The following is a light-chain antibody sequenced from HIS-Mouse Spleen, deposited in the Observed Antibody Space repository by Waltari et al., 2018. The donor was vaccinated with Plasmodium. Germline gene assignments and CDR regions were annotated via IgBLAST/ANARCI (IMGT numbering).Light chain of an antibody. CDR3: QQYNNWSFT. CDR1: QSVSSN. Sequence: EIVMTQSPATLSVSPGERASQSVSSNLAWYQQKPGQAPRLLIYGASTRATGLPARFSGSGSGTEFTLTISSLQSEDFAVYYCQQYNNWSFTFGPGTKVDIK. V-gene: IGKV3-15*01. CDR2: GAS. J-gene: IGKJ3*01.